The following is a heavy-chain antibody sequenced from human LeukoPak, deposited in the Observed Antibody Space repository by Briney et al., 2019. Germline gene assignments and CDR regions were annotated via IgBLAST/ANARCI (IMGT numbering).Heavy chain of an antibody. Sequence: GSLRLSCVVSGFTFSSYSMNWVRQAPGKGLEWVSSISGSSSYMFYADSVKGRFTISRDNAKNSLYLQMNSLRAEDTAVYFCARASPSWGALFDYWGRGNLVTVSS. V-gene: IGHV3-21*01. D-gene: IGHD1-26*01. CDR2: ISGSSSYM. CDR3: ARASPSWGALFDY. J-gene: IGHJ4*02. CDR1: GFTFSSYS.